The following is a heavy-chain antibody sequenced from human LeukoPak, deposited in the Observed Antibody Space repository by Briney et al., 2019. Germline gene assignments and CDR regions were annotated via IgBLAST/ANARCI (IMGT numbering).Heavy chain of an antibody. CDR2: ISGSGGST. J-gene: IGHJ4*02. D-gene: IGHD3-16*02. CDR3: ARDGVWGSYRAFDY. Sequence: GGSLRLSCAASGFTFSSYAMSWVRQAPGKGLEWVSAISGSGGSTYYADSVKGRFTISRDNSKNTLYLQMNSLRAEDTAVYYCARDGVWGSYRAFDYWGQGTLVTVSS. CDR1: GFTFSSYA. V-gene: IGHV3-23*01.